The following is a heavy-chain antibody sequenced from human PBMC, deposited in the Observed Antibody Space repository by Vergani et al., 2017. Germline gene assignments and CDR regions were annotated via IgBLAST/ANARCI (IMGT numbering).Heavy chain of an antibody. CDR2: ISSSSSYI. CDR3: ARDPSYYDYVWGSYRYSYYFDY. CDR1: RFTFSSYS. Sequence: EVQLVESGGGLVKPGGSLRLSCAASRFTFSSYSMNWVRQAPGKGLEWVSSISSSSSYIYYADSVKGRFTISRDNAKNSLYLQMNSLRAEDTAVYYCARDPSYYDYVWGSYRYSYYFDYWGQGTLVTVSS. J-gene: IGHJ4*02. V-gene: IGHV3-21*01. D-gene: IGHD3-16*02.